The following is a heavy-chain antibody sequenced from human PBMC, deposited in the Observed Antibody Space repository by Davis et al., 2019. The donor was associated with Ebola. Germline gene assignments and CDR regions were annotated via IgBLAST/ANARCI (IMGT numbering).Heavy chain of an antibody. CDR1: GGSFSGYY. CDR2: IKHSGST. J-gene: IGHJ6*02. CDR3: ARGGYGYGMDV. D-gene: IGHD5-18*01. V-gene: IGHV4-34*01. Sequence: SETLSLTCAVYGGSFSGYYWSWIRQPPGKGLEWIGEIKHSGSTNYNPSLKSRVTISVDTSKNQFSLMLSSVTAADTAVYYCARGGYGYGMDVWGQGTTVTVSS.